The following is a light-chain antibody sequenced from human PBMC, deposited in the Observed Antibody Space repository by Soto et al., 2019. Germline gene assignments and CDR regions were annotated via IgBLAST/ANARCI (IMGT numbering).Light chain of an antibody. J-gene: IGKJ1*01. CDR3: KQYNNNGT. V-gene: IGKV1-5*03. CDR2: KAS. Sequence: DIQMTQSPSTLSASVGDRVTITCRASQSISSWLAWYQQKPGTAPKLLIYKASTLQTGVPSRFSGSGSGTNFTLTFSSLHPDNFATYYCKQYNNNGTFGKGTKV. CDR1: QSISSW.